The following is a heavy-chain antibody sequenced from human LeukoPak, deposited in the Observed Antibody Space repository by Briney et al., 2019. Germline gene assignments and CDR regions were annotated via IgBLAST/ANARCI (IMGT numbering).Heavy chain of an antibody. Sequence: GGSLRLSCAASRFTFSSYAMSWVRQAPGKGLEWVSAISDSGGGTHYADSVKGRFIISRDTSKNTLYLQMNSLRAEDTAVYYCARSGGLQKFDYWGQGTLVTVSS. CDR3: ARSGGLQKFDY. CDR1: RFTFSSYA. D-gene: IGHD4-11*01. J-gene: IGHJ4*02. V-gene: IGHV3-23*01. CDR2: ISDSGGGT.